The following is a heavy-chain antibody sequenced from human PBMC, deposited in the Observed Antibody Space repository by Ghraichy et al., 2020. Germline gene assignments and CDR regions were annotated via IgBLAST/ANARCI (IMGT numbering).Heavy chain of an antibody. D-gene: IGHD6-19*01. V-gene: IGHV3-73*01. J-gene: IGHJ3*02. CDR2: IRSKANSYAT. CDR3: TTGYGGYSSGWYLGLDAFDI. CDR1: GFTFSGSA. Sequence: GGSLRLSCAASGFTFSGSAMHWVRQASGKGLEWVGRIRSKANSYATAYAASVKGRFTISRDDSKNTAYLQMNSLKTEDTAVYYCTTGYGGYSSGWYLGLDAFDIWGQGTMVTVSS.